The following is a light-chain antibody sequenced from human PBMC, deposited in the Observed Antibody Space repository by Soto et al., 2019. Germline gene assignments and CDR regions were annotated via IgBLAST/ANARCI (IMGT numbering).Light chain of an antibody. CDR1: SSNIGNNY. J-gene: IGLJ2*01. CDR3: GTWDSSLSAVV. CDR2: DNN. V-gene: IGLV1-51*01. Sequence: QSVLTQPPSVSAAPGQTVTISCSGSSSNIGNNYVSWYQQLPGTAPKLLIYDNNKRPSGIPDRFSGSKSGTSATLGITGLPTGDEADYYCGTWDSSLSAVVFGGGTKLTVL.